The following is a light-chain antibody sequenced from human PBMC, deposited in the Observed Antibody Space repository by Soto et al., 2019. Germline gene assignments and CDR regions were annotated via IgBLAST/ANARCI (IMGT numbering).Light chain of an antibody. V-gene: IGKV1-5*01. CDR3: QQYNSYSPT. CDR2: DVS. Sequence: GERFTITCRASQSISSWLAWYQQKPGKAPKLLIYDVSSLESGVPSRFSGSGSGTEFTLTISSLQPDDSATYYCQQYNSYSPTFGQGTKVDI. J-gene: IGKJ1*01. CDR1: QSISSW.